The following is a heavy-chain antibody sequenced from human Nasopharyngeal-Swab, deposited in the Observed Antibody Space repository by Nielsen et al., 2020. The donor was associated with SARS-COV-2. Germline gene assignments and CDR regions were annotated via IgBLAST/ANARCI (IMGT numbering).Heavy chain of an antibody. CDR1: GFTFSSYG. D-gene: IGHD2-15*01. CDR3: AGDNGYCSGDACYLGGWLDP. V-gene: IGHV3-30*03. Sequence: GGSLGLSCAGSGFTFSSYGMNWVRQAPGKGLEWVAVMSNDGNYKFYADSVKGRFTISRDNSKNTLYLQMNSLRAEDTAVYYCAGDNGYCSGDACYLGGWLDPWGQGTLVTVSS. J-gene: IGHJ5*02. CDR2: MSNDGNYK.